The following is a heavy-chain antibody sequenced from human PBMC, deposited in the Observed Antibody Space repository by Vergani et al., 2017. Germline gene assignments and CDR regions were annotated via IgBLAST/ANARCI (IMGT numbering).Heavy chain of an antibody. CDR3: ARRSGGYYSGGKVHPLRTAFDV. D-gene: IGHD2-15*01. V-gene: IGHV4-61*02. CDR1: GGSISAGYYF. CDR2: ISASGNA. Sequence: QVQLQASGPGRVKPSQTLSLTCTMSGGSISAGYYFWSWIRQPAGKGLEWRGHISASGNASHRPSLKTRIFMSVDTSKNQFSLTVTSVTAADTAIYFCARRSGGYYSGGKVHPLRTAFDVWGHGTVVTVSS. J-gene: IGHJ3*01.